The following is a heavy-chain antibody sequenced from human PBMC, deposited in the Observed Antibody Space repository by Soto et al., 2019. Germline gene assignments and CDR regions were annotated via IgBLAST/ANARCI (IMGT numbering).Heavy chain of an antibody. D-gene: IGHD3-3*01. CDR3: AGEQIHRFWGFDP. J-gene: IGHJ5*02. CDR2: IYYSGST. CDR1: GGSISSGGYY. V-gene: IGHV4-31*03. Sequence: QVQLQESGPGLVKPSQTLSLTCTVSGGSISSGGYYWSWICQPPGKGLEWIGYIYYSGSTYYNPSLKSRVTISVDTSKNQFSVKVSSVTAADTAVYYCAGEQIHRFWGFDPWGQGTLVTVPS.